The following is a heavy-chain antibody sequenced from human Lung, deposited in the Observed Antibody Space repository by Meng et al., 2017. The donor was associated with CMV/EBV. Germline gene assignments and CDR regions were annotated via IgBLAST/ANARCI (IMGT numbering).Heavy chain of an antibody. V-gene: IGHV1-2*02. CDR3: AKSLYTNYYSTYYGLDV. CDR1: GYTFIGYD. J-gene: IGHJ6*02. D-gene: IGHD3-22*01. CDR2: INPKSGGT. Sequence: ASVXVSXXXXGYTFIGYDLHWVRQAPGQGLEWMGWINPKSGGTNYAQRFQGRVTMTRDTSINTVYMELRRLRSDDTAVYFCAKSLYTNYYSTYYGLDVWGQGXTVTVSS.